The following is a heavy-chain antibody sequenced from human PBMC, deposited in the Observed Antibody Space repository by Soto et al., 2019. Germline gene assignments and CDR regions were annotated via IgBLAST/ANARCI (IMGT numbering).Heavy chain of an antibody. CDR3: ARYGSGSYYTSYYFDY. Sequence: QVQLVQSGAEVKKPGSSVKVSCKASGGTFSSYAISWVRQAPGQGLEWMGGIIPIFGTANYAQKFQGRVTITADESTSTADMELSSLRSEDTAVYYCARYGSGSYYTSYYFDYWGQGTLVTVSS. CDR2: IIPIFGTA. V-gene: IGHV1-69*01. D-gene: IGHD3-10*01. J-gene: IGHJ4*02. CDR1: GGTFSSYA.